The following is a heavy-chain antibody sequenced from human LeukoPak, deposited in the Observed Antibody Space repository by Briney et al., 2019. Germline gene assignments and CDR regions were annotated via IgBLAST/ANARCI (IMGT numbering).Heavy chain of an antibody. Sequence: GGSLRLSCAASGFPFSMYWMHWVPQAPGKGRVWVSRINSDGSFTTYADSVEGRFTISRDNAKNTLYLQMNSLRADDTAVYYCARDPNYDSSGYPFDYWGQGTLVTVSS. CDR3: ARDPNYDSSGYPFDY. D-gene: IGHD3-22*01. CDR1: GFPFSMYW. J-gene: IGHJ4*02. CDR2: INSDGSFT. V-gene: IGHV3-74*01.